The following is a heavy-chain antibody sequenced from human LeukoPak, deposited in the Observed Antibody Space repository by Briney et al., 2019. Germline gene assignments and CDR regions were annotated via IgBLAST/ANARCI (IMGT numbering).Heavy chain of an antibody. CDR1: GFTFSSYA. Sequence: GGSLRLSCAASGFTFSSYAMSWVRQAPGKGLEWVSAISVSGNTFYADSMKGRFTISRDNSKNTLYLQMNSLRAEDTAVYYCAKSEMWGSGKVPTPSDYWGQGTLVTVSS. J-gene: IGHJ4*02. D-gene: IGHD3-10*01. CDR3: AKSEMWGSGKVPTPSDY. V-gene: IGHV3-23*01. CDR2: ISVSGNT.